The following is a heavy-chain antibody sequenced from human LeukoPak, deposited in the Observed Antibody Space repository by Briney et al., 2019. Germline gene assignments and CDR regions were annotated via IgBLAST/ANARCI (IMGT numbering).Heavy chain of an antibody. J-gene: IGHJ6*03. CDR1: GFTFSSYS. CDR2: ISSSSSYI. CDR3: AREWNYGSGSSGRKYYYMDV. D-gene: IGHD3-10*01. V-gene: IGHV3-21*01. Sequence: PGGSLRLSCAASGFTFSSYSMNWVRQAPGKGLEWVSSISSSSSYIYYADSVKGRFTISRDNAENSLYLQMNSLRAEDTAVYYCAREWNYGSGSSGRKYYYMDVWGKGTTVTVSS.